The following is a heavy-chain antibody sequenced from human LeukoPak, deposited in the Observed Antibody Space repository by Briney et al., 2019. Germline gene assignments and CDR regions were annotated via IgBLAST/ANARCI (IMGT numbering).Heavy chain of an antibody. CDR3: ARLERRRDY. Sequence: ASVKVSCKASGYSFTRYDINGVRQATGQGLEWMGWMNPNSGNTGDAQKFQGRVTMTRNTSISTAYMELSSLRSEDTAVYYCARLERRRDYWGQGTLVTVSS. CDR2: MNPNSGNT. J-gene: IGHJ4*02. V-gene: IGHV1-8*01. D-gene: IGHD5-24*01. CDR1: GYSFTRYD.